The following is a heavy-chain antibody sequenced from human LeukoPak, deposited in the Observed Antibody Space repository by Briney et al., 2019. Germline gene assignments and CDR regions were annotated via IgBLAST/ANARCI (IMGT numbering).Heavy chain of an antibody. V-gene: IGHV1-69*13. CDR1: GGTVSSYA. CDR3: ARDYYGSGSYYKPFDY. Sequence: AVKVSCKASGGTVSSYASSWVRQAPGQGLEWMGGIIPIFGTANYAQKFQGRVTITADESTSTAYMELSSLRSEDTAVYYCARDYYGSGSYYKPFDYWGQGTLVTVSS. D-gene: IGHD3-10*01. CDR2: IIPIFGTA. J-gene: IGHJ4*02.